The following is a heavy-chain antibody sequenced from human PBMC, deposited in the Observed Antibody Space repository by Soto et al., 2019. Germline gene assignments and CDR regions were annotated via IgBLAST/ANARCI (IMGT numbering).Heavy chain of an antibody. D-gene: IGHD1-1*01. J-gene: IGHJ4*02. Sequence: GGSLRLSCVGSGVIFRSFTMTWVRQAPGMGLQYLASISKSSSLIYYADSVRGRFIISRDNSKDSVFLQMYSLRAEDTAMYYCVRGDDRVDWGQGTLVPVSS. V-gene: IGHV3-21*01. CDR3: VRGDDRVD. CDR2: ISKSSSLI. CDR1: GVIFRSFT.